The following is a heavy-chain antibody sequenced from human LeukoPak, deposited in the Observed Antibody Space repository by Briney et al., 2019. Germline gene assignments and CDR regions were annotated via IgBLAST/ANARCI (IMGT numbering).Heavy chain of an antibody. CDR3: ARERIAARRSNWFDP. CDR1: GYTFTGYY. J-gene: IGHJ5*02. CDR2: INPNSGGT. Sequence: GASVKVSCKASGYTFTGYYMHWVRQAPGQGLEWMGWINPNSGGTNYAQKFQGRVTMTRDTSISTAYMELSRLRSDDTAVYYCARERIAARRSNWFDPWGQGTLVTVSS. V-gene: IGHV1-2*02. D-gene: IGHD6-6*01.